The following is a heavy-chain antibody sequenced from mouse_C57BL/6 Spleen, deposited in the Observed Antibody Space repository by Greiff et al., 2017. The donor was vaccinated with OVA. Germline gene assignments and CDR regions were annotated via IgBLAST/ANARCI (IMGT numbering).Heavy chain of an antibody. CDR2: IYPSDSET. J-gene: IGHJ3*01. CDR3: ARGYDLAY. D-gene: IGHD2-3*01. Sequence: VQLQQPGAELVRPGSSVKLSCKASGYTFTSYWMDWVKQRPGQGLEWIGNIYPSDSETHYNQKFKDKATLTVDKSSSTAYMQLSSLTSEDSAVYYCARGYDLAYWGQGTLVTVSA. CDR1: GYTFTSYW. V-gene: IGHV1-61*01.